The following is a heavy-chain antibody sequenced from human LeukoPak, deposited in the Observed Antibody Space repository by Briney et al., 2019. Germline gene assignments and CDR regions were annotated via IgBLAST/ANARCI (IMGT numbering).Heavy chain of an antibody. V-gene: IGHV4-4*07. J-gene: IGHJ6*03. Sequence: PSETLSLTCTVSGGSISSYYWSWIRQPAGKGLEWIGRIYTSGSTNYNPSLKSRVTMSVDTSKNQFSLKRSSVTAADTAVYYCARELPAAISYYMDVWGKGTTVTVSS. CDR3: ARELPAAISYYMDV. CDR1: GGSISSYY. D-gene: IGHD2-2*02. CDR2: IYTSGST.